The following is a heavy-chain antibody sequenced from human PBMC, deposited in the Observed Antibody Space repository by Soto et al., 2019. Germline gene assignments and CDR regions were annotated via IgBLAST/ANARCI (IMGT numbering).Heavy chain of an antibody. Sequence: QVQLVESGGGVVQPGRSLRLSCAASGFTFSSYGMHWVRQAPGKGLEWVAVISYEGRNKNYADSVKGRFTISRDNSKNTLYLQMNSLRSAATSVYYCAKERGGVVTTRFFDYWCQGTLVTVSS. J-gene: IGHJ4*02. CDR2: ISYEGRNK. D-gene: IGHD2-21*02. CDR1: GFTFSSYG. CDR3: AKERGGVVTTRFFDY. V-gene: IGHV3-30*18.